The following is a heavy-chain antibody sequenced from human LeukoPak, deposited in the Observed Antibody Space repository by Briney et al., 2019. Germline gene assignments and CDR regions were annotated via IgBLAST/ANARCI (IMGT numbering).Heavy chain of an antibody. V-gene: IGHV4-59*01. Sequence: SETLSLTCTVSGGSISTYYWSWIRQPPGQGLECIGYIHYSGSTNYNPSLKSRVTISVDTSKNQFSLNLKSVTAADTAVYYCARGSDYYGSGIKYNWFDPWGQGTLVTVSS. CDR3: ARGSDYYGSGIKYNWFDP. J-gene: IGHJ5*02. CDR2: IHYSGST. CDR1: GGSISTYY. D-gene: IGHD3-10*01.